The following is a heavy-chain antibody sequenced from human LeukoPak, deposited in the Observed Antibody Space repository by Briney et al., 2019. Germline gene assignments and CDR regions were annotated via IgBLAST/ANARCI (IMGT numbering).Heavy chain of an antibody. D-gene: IGHD6-6*01. CDR2: IYHSGRT. CDR3: ARIEYSSSCDY. CDR1: GYSISSGYY. J-gene: IGHJ4*02. V-gene: IGHV4-38-2*02. Sequence: SETLSLTCTVSGYSISSGYYWGWIRQPPGKGLEWIGSIYHSGRTFYNPSLKSRVTISVDTSKNHFSLKLSSVTAADTAVCYCARIEYSSSCDYWGQGTLVTVSS.